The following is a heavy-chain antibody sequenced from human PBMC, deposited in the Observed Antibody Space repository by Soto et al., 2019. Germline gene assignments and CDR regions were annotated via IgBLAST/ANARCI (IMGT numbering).Heavy chain of an antibody. Sequence: ASVKVSCKASGYTFTSYAMHWVRQAPGQRLEWMGWINAGNGNTKYSQKFQGRVTITRDTSAGTAYMELSSLRSEDTAVYYCASRLECHNPHRGCRDYYYYGMDVWGQGTTVTVSS. D-gene: IGHD3-3*01. CDR2: INAGNGNT. CDR3: ASRLECHNPHRGCRDYYYYGMDV. J-gene: IGHJ6*02. CDR1: GYTFTSYA. V-gene: IGHV1-3*01.